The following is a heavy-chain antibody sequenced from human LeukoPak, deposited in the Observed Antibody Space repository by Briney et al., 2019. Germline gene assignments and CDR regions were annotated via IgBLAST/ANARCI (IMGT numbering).Heavy chain of an antibody. CDR2: TYYRSKWYN. Sequence: SQTLSLTCAISGDSVSDNSATWNWIRQSPSRGLEWLGRTYYRSKWYNHYAVSLKSRITVNPDTSKNQFSLQLNSVTPEDTAVYYCAREDPEYYDSSGLFDYWGQGTLVTVSS. CDR3: AREDPEYYDSSGLFDY. V-gene: IGHV6-1*01. D-gene: IGHD3-22*01. CDR1: GDSVSDNSAT. J-gene: IGHJ4*02.